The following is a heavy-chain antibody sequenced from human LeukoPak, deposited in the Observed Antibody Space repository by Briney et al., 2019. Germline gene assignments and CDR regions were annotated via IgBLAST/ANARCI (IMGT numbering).Heavy chain of an antibody. D-gene: IGHD3-10*01. J-gene: IGHJ4*02. Sequence: GGSLRLSCAASGFTFSSYSMNWVRQAPGKGLEWVSYISSSSSTIYYADSVKGRFTISRDNAKNSLYLQMNSLRAEDTAVYYCARAVWFGEFPAPDYWGQGTLVTVSS. CDR2: ISSSSSTI. CDR1: GFTFSSYS. CDR3: ARAVWFGEFPAPDY. V-gene: IGHV3-48*01.